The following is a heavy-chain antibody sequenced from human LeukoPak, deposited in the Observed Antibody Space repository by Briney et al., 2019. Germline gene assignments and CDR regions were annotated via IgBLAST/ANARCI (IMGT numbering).Heavy chain of an antibody. CDR2: IYYSGST. V-gene: IGHV4-59*01. CDR3: ARAITGYSSSWYDY. Sequence: SETLSLTCTVSGGSISSYHWSWIRQPPGKGLEWIGYIYYSGSTNYNPSLKSRVTISVDTSKNQFSLKLSSVTAADTAVYYCARAITGYSSSWYDYWGQGTLVTVSS. CDR1: GGSISSYH. D-gene: IGHD6-13*01. J-gene: IGHJ4*02.